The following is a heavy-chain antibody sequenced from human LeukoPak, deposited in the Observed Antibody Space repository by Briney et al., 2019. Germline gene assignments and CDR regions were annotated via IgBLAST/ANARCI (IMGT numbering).Heavy chain of an antibody. Sequence: SETLSLTCTVSGGSISSYYWSWIRQPPGKGLEWIGYIYYSGSTNYNPSLKSRVTISVDTSKNQFSLKLSSVTAADTAVYFCARGDPAGLFDSWGQGHLVTVSS. CDR1: GGSISSYY. V-gene: IGHV4-59*01. CDR3: ARGDPAGLFDS. J-gene: IGHJ4*02. D-gene: IGHD3-10*01. CDR2: IYYSGST.